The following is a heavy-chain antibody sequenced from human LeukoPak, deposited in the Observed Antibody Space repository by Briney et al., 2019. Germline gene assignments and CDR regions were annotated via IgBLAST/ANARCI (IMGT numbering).Heavy chain of an antibody. CDR1: EFAFSSYS. CDR2: ITSGSKYI. Sequence: PGGSLRLSCAASEFAFSSYSMTRFRQAPGKGLEWVASITSGSKYIFYADSVKGRFTISRDNAENSLFLQMNSLRAEDTGVYYCASDEETLAGLNRFDLWGQGTLVTVSS. D-gene: IGHD6-19*01. J-gene: IGHJ4*02. V-gene: IGHV3-21*01. CDR3: ASDEETLAGLNRFDL.